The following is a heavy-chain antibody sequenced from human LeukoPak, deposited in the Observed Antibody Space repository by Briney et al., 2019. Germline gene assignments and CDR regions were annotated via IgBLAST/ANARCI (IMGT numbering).Heavy chain of an antibody. V-gene: IGHV3-21*01. CDR1: GFTFNTYS. CDR2: ISRASESI. CDR3: ARGAADVTRWFDP. J-gene: IGHJ5*02. Sequence: PGGSLRLSCAASGFTFNTYSMSWVPQAPGKGLEWVSIISRASESIFYAHPVKGRFTISRDNAKNSLYLQMNGLRAEDTAVYYCARGAADVTRWFDPWGQGTRVTVSS. D-gene: IGHD6-13*01.